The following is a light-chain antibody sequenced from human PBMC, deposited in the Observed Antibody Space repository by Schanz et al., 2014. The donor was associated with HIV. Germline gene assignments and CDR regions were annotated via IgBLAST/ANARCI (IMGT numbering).Light chain of an antibody. CDR2: GAS. CDR1: QGVSSN. J-gene: IGKJ2*01. V-gene: IGKV3-15*01. Sequence: EIVMTQSPATLSVSPGERATLSCRASQGVSSNLAWYQQRPGQAPSLLIYGASTRATGIPARFSGSGSGTEFTLTISGLQSEDFALYYCQQYSDWPPSTFGQGTKVEIK. CDR3: QQYSDWPPST.